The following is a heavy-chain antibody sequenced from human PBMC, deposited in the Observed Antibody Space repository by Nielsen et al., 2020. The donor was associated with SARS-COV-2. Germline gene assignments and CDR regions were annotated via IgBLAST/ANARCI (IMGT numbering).Heavy chain of an antibody. CDR1: GFTFSSYG. CDR2: IWYDGSNK. Sequence: GGSLRLSCAASGFTFSSYGMHWVRQAPGKGLEWVAVIWYDGSNKYYADSVKGRFTISRDNSKNTLYLQMNSLRAEDTAVYYCAKDLTLGLPTALGIDYWGQGTLATVSS. V-gene: IGHV3-30*02. D-gene: IGHD2-2*01. CDR3: AKDLTLGLPTALGIDY. J-gene: IGHJ4*02.